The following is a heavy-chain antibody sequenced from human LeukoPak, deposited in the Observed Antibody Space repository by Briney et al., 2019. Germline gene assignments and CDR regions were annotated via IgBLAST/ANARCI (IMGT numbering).Heavy chain of an antibody. D-gene: IGHD4-11*01. CDR1: GYTFTGYY. CDR2: INPNSGGT. CDR3: ARPTSNYEYWFDP. J-gene: IGHJ5*02. V-gene: IGHV1-2*02. Sequence: GASVKVSCKASGYTFTGYYMHWVRQAPGQGLEWMGWINPNSGGTNYAQKFQGRVTMTRDTSISTAYMELGRLRSDDTAVYYCARPTSNYEYWFDPWGQGTLVTVSS.